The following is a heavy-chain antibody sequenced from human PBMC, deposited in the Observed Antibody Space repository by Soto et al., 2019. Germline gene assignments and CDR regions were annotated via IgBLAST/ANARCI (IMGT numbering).Heavy chain of an antibody. V-gene: IGHV4-59*01. J-gene: IGHJ4*02. CDR1: GGSISSYY. D-gene: IGHD6-19*01. Sequence: SETLSLTCTVSGGSISSYYWSWIRQPPGKGLEWIGYIYYSGSTNYNPSLKSRVTISVDTSKNQFSLKLSPVTAADTAVYYCARGHAVPPPKIKYYFDYWGQGTLVTVSS. CDR3: ARGHAVPPPKIKYYFDY. CDR2: IYYSGST.